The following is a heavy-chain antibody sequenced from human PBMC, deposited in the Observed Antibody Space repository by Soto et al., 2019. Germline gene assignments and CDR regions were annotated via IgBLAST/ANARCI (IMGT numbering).Heavy chain of an antibody. Sequence: PSETLSLTCTVSGGSISSYYWSWIRQPPGKGLEWIGYIYYSGSTNYNPSLKSRVTISVDTSKNQFSLKLSSVTAADTAVYYCARVSGGYYFDDWGQGTLVTVAS. CDR2: IYYSGST. J-gene: IGHJ4*02. CDR3: ARVSGGYYFDD. V-gene: IGHV4-59*01. CDR1: GGSISSYY. D-gene: IGHD3-16*01.